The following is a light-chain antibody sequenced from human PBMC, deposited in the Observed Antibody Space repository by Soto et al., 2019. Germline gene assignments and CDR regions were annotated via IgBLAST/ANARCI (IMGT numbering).Light chain of an antibody. J-gene: IGKJ1*01. CDR3: QQYSSSSRT. CDR1: QSVSSD. V-gene: IGKV3-20*01. Sequence: EIVMTQSPATLSVSPGERATLSCRASQSVSSDLAWYQQKPGQAPRLLIYGASSRATGIPDRFSGSGSGTDFSLTISRLEPEDFAVYYCQQYSSSSRTFGQGTKVDIK. CDR2: GAS.